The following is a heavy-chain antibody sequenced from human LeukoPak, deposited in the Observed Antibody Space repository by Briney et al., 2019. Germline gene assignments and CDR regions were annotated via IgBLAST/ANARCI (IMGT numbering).Heavy chain of an antibody. V-gene: IGHV4-38-2*02. D-gene: IGHD1-14*01. CDR2: IYHSGST. Sequence: KPSETLSLTCTVSGYSISSGYYWGWIRQPPGKGLEWIGSIYHSGSTNYNPSLKSRVTISVDTSKNQFSLKLSSVTAADTAVYYCARQEPTYADAFDIWGQGTMVTVSS. J-gene: IGHJ3*02. CDR1: GYSISSGYY. CDR3: ARQEPTYADAFDI.